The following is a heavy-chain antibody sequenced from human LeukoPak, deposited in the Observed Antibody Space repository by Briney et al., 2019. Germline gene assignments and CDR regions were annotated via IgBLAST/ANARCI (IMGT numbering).Heavy chain of an antibody. CDR1: GYTFINYD. J-gene: IGHJ4*02. V-gene: IGHV1-8*03. D-gene: IGHD1-26*01. CDR2: MNPHTANT. Sequence: ASVTVSCKASGYTFINYDINWVRQATEQGLEWMGWMNPHTANTGYAQKFQGRVNITWNTSISTVYMELSSLRSEDTAVYYCATRVGPSEFDYWGQGTLVTVSS. CDR3: ATRVGPSEFDY.